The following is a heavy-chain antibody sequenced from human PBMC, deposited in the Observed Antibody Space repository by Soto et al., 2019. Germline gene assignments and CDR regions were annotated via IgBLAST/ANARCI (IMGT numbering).Heavy chain of an antibody. CDR1: GYPFTGYY. D-gene: IGHD6-19*01. V-gene: IGHV1-2*04. Sequence: DSVKVCFKASGYPFTGYYMHCVRQAPGQGLEWMGWINPNSGGTNYAQKFQGWVTMTRDTSISTAYMELSRLRSDDTAVYYCARDLFRLYSSGWYTNGMDVWGQGTTVTVSS. CDR2: INPNSGGT. J-gene: IGHJ6*01. CDR3: ARDLFRLYSSGWYTNGMDV.